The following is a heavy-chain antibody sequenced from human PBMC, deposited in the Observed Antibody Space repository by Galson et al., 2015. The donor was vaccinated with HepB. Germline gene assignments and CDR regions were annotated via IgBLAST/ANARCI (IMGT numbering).Heavy chain of an antibody. D-gene: IGHD6-19*01. CDR1: GYSFTSYW. Sequence: QSGAEVKKPGESLRISCKGSGYSFTSYWISWVRQMPGKGLEWMGRIDPSDSYTNYSPSFQGHVTISADKSISTAYLQWSSLKASDTAMYYCATWYSSGWYSDAFDIWGQGTMVTVSS. J-gene: IGHJ3*02. CDR2: IDPSDSYT. V-gene: IGHV5-10-1*01. CDR3: ATWYSSGWYSDAFDI.